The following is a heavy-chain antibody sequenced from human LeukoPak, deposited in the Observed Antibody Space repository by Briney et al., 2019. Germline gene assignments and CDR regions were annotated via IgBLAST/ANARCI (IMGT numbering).Heavy chain of an antibody. J-gene: IGHJ6*02. V-gene: IGHV3-48*04. D-gene: IGHD4-23*01. CDR2: ISSSGSTI. Sequence: GGSLRLSCAASGLTFSSHWMHWVRQAPGKGLEWVSYISSSGSTIYYADSVKGRFTSSRDNTKNSLFLQMNTLRAEDTAVYYCARKGKLAYYGMDVWGHGTTVTVSS. CDR1: GLTFSSHW. CDR3: ARKGKLAYYGMDV.